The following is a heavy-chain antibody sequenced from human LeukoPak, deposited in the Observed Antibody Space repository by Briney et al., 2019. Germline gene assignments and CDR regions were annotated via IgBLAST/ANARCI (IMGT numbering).Heavy chain of an antibody. CDR1: GFTFSSYG. CDR3: AKGSRASSGGSCYNY. D-gene: IGHD2-15*01. J-gene: IGHJ4*02. V-gene: IGHV3-33*06. Sequence: PGRSLRLSCAASGFTFSSYGMHWVRQAPGKGLEWVAVIWYDGSNKYYADSVKGRFTISRDNSKNTLYLQMNSLRAEDTAVYYCAKGSRASSGGSCYNYWGQGTLVTVSS. CDR2: IWYDGSNK.